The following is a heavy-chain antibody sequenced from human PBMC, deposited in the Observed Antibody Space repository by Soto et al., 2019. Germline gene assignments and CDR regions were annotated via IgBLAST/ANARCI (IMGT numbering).Heavy chain of an antibody. CDR3: AKKPHGFDS. CDR2: ISESGGST. V-gene: IGHV3-23*01. Sequence: EVQLLESGGGLVQPGGSLRLSCAASGFTFSGYARTWVRQAPGKGLQWVSSISESGGSTYYADAGKGRFTISRDNSKNTLYRQRNSLRAEATAVYYCAKKPHGFDSWGRGTLVTVSS. CDR1: GFTFSGYA. J-gene: IGHJ5*01.